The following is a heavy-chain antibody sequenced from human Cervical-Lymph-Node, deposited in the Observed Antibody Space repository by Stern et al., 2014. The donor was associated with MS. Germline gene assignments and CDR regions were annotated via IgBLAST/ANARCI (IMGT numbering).Heavy chain of an antibody. D-gene: IGHD6-19*01. CDR3: TKGFTVTGTGYGVDV. Sequence: EVHLVESGGDLVQPGMSLRLSCAPSGFTFSDYAMSWIRQAPGKGLEWISSISGSGGNTFYADSVKGRFTISRDNSKNTLDLQMNSLRAEDSALYYCTKGFTVTGTGYGVDVWGQGTTVTVSS. V-gene: IGHV3-23*04. CDR2: ISGSGGNT. J-gene: IGHJ6*02. CDR1: GFTFSDYA.